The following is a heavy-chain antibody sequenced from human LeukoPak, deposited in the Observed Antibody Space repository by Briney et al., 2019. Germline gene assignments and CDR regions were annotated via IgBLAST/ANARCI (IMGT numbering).Heavy chain of an antibody. V-gene: IGHV1-2*02. CDR3: ARGSWASDLVDRSHDY. CDR2: INPNSGGT. CDR1: GYTFTGYY. D-gene: IGHD7-27*01. Sequence: ASVKVSCKASGYTFTGYYMHWVRQAPGQGLEWMGWINPNSGGTNYAQKFQGRVTMTRDTSISTAYMELSRLRSDDTAVYYCARGSWASDLVDRSHDYWGQGTLVTVSS. J-gene: IGHJ4*02.